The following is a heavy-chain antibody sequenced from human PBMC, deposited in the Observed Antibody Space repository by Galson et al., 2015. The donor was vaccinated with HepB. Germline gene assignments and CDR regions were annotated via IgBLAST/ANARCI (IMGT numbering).Heavy chain of an antibody. CDR3: AREGHDSNPWDGFGDY. V-gene: IGHV3-30-3*01. J-gene: IGHJ4*02. D-gene: IGHD3-22*01. CDR1: GFTFSSYA. CDR2: ISYDGSNK. Sequence: SLRLSCAASGFTFSSYAMHWVRQAPGKGLEWVAVISYDGSNKYYADSVKGRFTISRDNSKNTLYLQMNSLRAEDTAVYYCAREGHDSNPWDGFGDYWGQGTLVTVSS.